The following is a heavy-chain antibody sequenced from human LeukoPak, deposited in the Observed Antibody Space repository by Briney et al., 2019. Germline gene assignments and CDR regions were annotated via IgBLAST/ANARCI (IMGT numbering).Heavy chain of an antibody. D-gene: IGHD2-15*01. V-gene: IGHV3-21*01. J-gene: IGHJ4*02. CDR1: GFTFSSYS. Sequence: GGSLRLSCAASGFTFSSYSMNWVRQAPGKGLEWVPSISSSSSYIYYADSVKGRFTISRDNAKNSLYLQMNSLRAEDTAVYYCARDVGYCSGGSCERDYWGQGTLVTVSS. CDR3: ARDVGYCSGGSCERDY. CDR2: ISSSSSYI.